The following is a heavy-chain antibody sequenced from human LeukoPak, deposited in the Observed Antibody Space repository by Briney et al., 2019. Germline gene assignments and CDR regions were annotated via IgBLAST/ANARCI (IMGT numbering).Heavy chain of an antibody. CDR2: IGSGGAT. CDR3: VTGAEGWAY. J-gene: IGHJ4*02. V-gene: IGHV3-13*01. D-gene: IGHD1-26*01. Sequence: GGSLRLSCAASGFTFSSSDMHWVRQATGKGLEWVSGIGSGGATFYAGSVRGRFTISRDNAKYSLYLQMNSLRADDTAMYHCVTGAEGWAYWGQGALVSVSS. CDR1: GFTFSSSD.